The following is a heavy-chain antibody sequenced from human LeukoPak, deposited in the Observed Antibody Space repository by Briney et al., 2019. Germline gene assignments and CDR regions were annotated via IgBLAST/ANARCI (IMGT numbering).Heavy chain of an antibody. CDR2: IYHSGST. Sequence: PSETLSLTCAVSGYSISSGHYWGWIRQPPGKGLEWIGSIYHSGSTYYNPSLKSRVTISVDTSKNQFSLKLSSVTAADTAVYYCARQFGAIWGQGTMVTVSS. CDR1: GYSISSGHY. V-gene: IGHV4-38-2*01. J-gene: IGHJ3*02. D-gene: IGHD3-10*01. CDR3: ARQFGAI.